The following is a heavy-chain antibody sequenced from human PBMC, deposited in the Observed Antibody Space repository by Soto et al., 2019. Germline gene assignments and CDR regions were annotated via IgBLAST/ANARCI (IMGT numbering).Heavy chain of an antibody. D-gene: IGHD2-15*01. CDR1: GFTFSSYA. V-gene: IGHV3-23*01. J-gene: IGHJ4*02. CDR2: ISGSGGST. Sequence: EVQLLESGGGLVQPGGSLRLSCAASGFTFSSYAMSWVRQAPGKGLEWVSAISGSGGSTYYADSVKGRFTISRDNSKNPLYLQMNSLRAEDTAVYYCAKYPLIVVVVAATHNYYWGQGTLVTVSS. CDR3: AKYPLIVVVVAATHNYY.